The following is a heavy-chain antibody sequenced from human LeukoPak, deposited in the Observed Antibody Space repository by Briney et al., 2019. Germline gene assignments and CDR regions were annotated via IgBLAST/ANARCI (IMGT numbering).Heavy chain of an antibody. J-gene: IGHJ4*02. Sequence: GGSLRLSCAASGCSFSSSWNCWGCQGPRQGLGRVANVRQDGSGKYYVNSVKSRFTISTDNAKNSLYLQMNSLRAEDTAVYYCARDSGERGSGSYLIAYWGQGTLVTVSS. CDR1: GCSFSSSW. CDR2: VRQDGSGK. D-gene: IGHD3-10*01. CDR3: ARDSGERGSGSYLIAY. V-gene: IGHV3-7*01.